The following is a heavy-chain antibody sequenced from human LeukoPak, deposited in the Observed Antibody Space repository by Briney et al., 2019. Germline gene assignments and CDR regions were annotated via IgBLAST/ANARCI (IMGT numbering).Heavy chain of an antibody. CDR1: GFTFSSYE. V-gene: IGHV3-48*03. D-gene: IGHD3-10*02. CDR3: AELGITMIGGV. CDR2: ISSSGSTI. Sequence: GGSLRLSCAASGFTFSSYEMNWVRQAPGKGLEWVSYISSSGSTIYYADSVKGRFTISRDNAKNSLYLQMNSLRAGDTAVYYCAELGITMIGGVWGKGTTVTITS. J-gene: IGHJ6*04.